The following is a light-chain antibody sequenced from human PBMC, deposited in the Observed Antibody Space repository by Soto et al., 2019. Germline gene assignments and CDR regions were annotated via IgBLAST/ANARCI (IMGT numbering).Light chain of an antibody. CDR1: AIDVGSYGY. J-gene: IGLJ1*01. Sequence: QSVLTQPASVSGSPGQSITISCTGTAIDVGSYGYVSWYQQHPGKAPKLMIYEVSNRPSGVSNRFSGSKSGNTASLTISGLQAEDEADYYCRSYTSSSTYVLGTGTKV. CDR3: RSYTSSSTYV. V-gene: IGLV2-14*01. CDR2: EVS.